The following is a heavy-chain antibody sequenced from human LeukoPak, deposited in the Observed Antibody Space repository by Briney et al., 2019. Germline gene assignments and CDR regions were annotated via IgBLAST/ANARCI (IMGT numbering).Heavy chain of an antibody. CDR2: ISGSGGST. D-gene: IGHD3-10*01. V-gene: IGHV3-23*01. CDR3: AKDRERFGELLDY. J-gene: IGHJ4*02. CDR1: GFTFSSYA. Sequence: PGGFLSLSCAASGFTFSSYAMSWVRRAPGKGLEWVSDISGSGGSTYYADSVKGRFTISRDNSKNTLYLQMNSLRAEDTAVYYCAKDRERFGELLDYWGQGTLVTVSS.